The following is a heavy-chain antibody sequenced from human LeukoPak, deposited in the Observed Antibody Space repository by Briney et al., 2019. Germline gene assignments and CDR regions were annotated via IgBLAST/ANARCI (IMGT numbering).Heavy chain of an antibody. V-gene: IGHV4-39*01. CDR3: TMLCCGYEMNWDLPDY. D-gene: IGHD5-12*01. CDR1: SVYISSRSYY. Sequence: PSETLSLTCTTSSVYISSRSYYWGWIRQPPGKELEWIGSIYYNGRTSYNPSLNSRVTISVDTSKNLFSLMLTSVTGEDKAVFYFTMLCCGYEMNWDLPDYWGQGTLVTVSS. CDR2: IYYNGRT. J-gene: IGHJ4*02.